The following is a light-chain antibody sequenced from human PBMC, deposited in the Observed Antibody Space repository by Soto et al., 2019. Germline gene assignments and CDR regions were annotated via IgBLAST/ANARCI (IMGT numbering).Light chain of an antibody. V-gene: IGLV2-14*01. CDR1: SSDVGGYNY. CDR3: SSSTSSSTYV. Sequence: QSALTQPASVSGSPGQSITISCTGTSSDVGGYNYVSWYQQHPGKAPKLMIYDVSNRPSGVCNRFSGSKSGNTASLTISGLQAEDEADYYCSSSTSSSTYVFGTGTKVTVL. J-gene: IGLJ1*01. CDR2: DVS.